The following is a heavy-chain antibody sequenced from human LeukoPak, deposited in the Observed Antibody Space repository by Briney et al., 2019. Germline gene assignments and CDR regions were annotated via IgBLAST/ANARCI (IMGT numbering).Heavy chain of an antibody. CDR1: GFTFDDYA. Sequence: GGSLRLSCVASGFTFDDYAMHWVRQAPGKGLEWVSLISGGGGTTYYADSVKGRFTISRDNSKNSLFLQMNRLRTEDTALYYCAKAPGGSSWYFDYWGQGILVTVSS. CDR3: AKAPGGSSWYFDY. CDR2: ISGGGGTT. J-gene: IGHJ4*02. D-gene: IGHD6-13*01. V-gene: IGHV3-43*02.